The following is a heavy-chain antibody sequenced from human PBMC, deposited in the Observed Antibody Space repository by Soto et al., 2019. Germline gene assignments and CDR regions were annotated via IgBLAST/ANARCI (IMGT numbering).Heavy chain of an antibody. J-gene: IGHJ6*02. V-gene: IGHV5-51*01. CDR1: GYSFTSYW. D-gene: IGHD1-26*01. CDR2: IYPGDSDT. Sequence: GESLKISCKGSGYSFTSYWIGWVRQMPGKGLEWMGIIYPGDSDTRYSPSFQGQVTISADKSISTAYLQWSSLKASDTAMYYCASAVSGSYYYYYSMDVWGQGTTVTVSS. CDR3: ASAVSGSYYYYYSMDV.